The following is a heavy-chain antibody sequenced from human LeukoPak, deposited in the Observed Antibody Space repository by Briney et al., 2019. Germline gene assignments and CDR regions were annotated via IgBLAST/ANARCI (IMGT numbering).Heavy chain of an antibody. Sequence: PSETLSLTCTVSGYSISSGYYWGWIRQPPGKGLEWIGSIYYSGSTYYNPSLKSRVTISVDTSKNQFSLKLSSVTAADTAVYYCASRRVGGALEFDYWGQGTLVTVSS. J-gene: IGHJ4*02. CDR3: ASRRVGGALEFDY. CDR1: GYSISSGYY. CDR2: IYYSGST. V-gene: IGHV4-38-2*02. D-gene: IGHD1-26*01.